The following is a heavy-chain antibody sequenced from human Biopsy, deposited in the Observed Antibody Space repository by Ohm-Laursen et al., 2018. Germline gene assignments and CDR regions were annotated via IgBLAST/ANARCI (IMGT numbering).Heavy chain of an antibody. CDR2: INQSGSP. D-gene: IGHD5-12*01. CDR1: GESSSGYF. Sequence: TLSLTCAVNGESSSGYFWNWIRQPPGKGLEWIGEINQSGSPKYNPSLKRRATLSEDPSNSHFPLRLTSFTAADTAIYYCARGSGYFKLDVWGQGTTVTVSS. CDR3: ARGSGYFKLDV. V-gene: IGHV4-34*01. J-gene: IGHJ6*02.